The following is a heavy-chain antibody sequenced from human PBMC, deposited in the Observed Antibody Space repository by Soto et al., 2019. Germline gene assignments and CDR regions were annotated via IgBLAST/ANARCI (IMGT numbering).Heavy chain of an antibody. D-gene: IGHD6-6*01. CDR2: ISSSSSTT. V-gene: IGHV3-48*02. J-gene: IGHJ4*02. CDR3: ARGGAARPDY. CDR1: GFTFSNYG. Sequence: EVQLVESGGGLVQLGGSLRLSCAASGFTFSNYGMNWVRQTPGKGPEWVSYISSSSSTTSYANSVKGRFTISRDNAENSLYLQMNSLRDEDTATYYCARGGAARPDYWGQGTMVTVSS.